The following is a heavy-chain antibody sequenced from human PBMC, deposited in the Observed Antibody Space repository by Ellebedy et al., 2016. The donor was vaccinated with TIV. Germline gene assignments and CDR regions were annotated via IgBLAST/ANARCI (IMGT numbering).Heavy chain of an antibody. CDR1: GFTVSSYG. CDR2: ISESGGTT. CDR3: AREDWWRFDP. D-gene: IGHD2-15*01. Sequence: GGSLRLXXAASGFTVSSYGMSWVRQTPEKGLEWVSGISESGGTTYYADSVKGRFTISRDSYTNTLYLQMNSLKIEDTAVYYCAREDWWRFDPWGQGTLVTVSS. V-gene: IGHV3-23*01. J-gene: IGHJ5*02.